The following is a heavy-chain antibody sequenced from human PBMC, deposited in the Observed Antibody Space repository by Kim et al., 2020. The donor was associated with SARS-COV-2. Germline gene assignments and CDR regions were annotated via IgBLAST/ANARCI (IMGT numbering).Heavy chain of an antibody. CDR1: GFTFSSYA. CDR3: AKYNYYDSSGYYPEFVY. CDR2: ISGRGAST. V-gene: IGHV3-23*01. D-gene: IGHD3-22*01. Sequence: GGSLRLSCAASGFTFSSYAMSWVRQAPGKGLEWASAISGRGASTYYADSVKGRFTISRDNSKNTLYLQMNSLRAEDTAVYYCAKYNYYDSSGYYPEFVYWGQGTLVTVSS. J-gene: IGHJ4*02.